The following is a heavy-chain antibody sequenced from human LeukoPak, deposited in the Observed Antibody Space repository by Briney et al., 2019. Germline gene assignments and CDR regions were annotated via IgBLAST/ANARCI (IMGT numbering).Heavy chain of an antibody. Sequence: GGSLRLSCAASGFTFSSYAMHWVRQAPGKGLEWVAVISYDGSNKYYADSVKGRFTISGDNSKNTLYLQMNSLRAEDTAVYYCARSHASPDDYGDLTYYYYGMDVWGQGTTVTVSS. CDR2: ISYDGSNK. D-gene: IGHD4-17*01. V-gene: IGHV3-30*04. CDR1: GFTFSSYA. CDR3: ARSHASPDDYGDLTYYYYGMDV. J-gene: IGHJ6*02.